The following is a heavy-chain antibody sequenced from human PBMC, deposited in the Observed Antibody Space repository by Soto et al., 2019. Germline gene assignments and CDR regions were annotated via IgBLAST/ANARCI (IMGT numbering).Heavy chain of an antibody. CDR3: ASWRLGYCSGGSCYSFDY. J-gene: IGHJ4*02. CDR2: INHSGST. V-gene: IGHV4-34*01. Sequence: SETLSLTCAVYGGSFSGYYWSWIRQPPGKGLEWIGEINHSGSTNYNPSLKSRVTISVDTSKNQFSLKLSSVTAADTAVYYCASWRLGYCSGGSCYSFDYWGQGTLVTVSS. CDR1: GGSFSGYY. D-gene: IGHD2-15*01.